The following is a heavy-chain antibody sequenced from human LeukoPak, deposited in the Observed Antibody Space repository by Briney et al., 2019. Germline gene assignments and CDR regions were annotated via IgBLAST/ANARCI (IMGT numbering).Heavy chain of an antibody. CDR3: ARDPVDCTNGVCYRIWDY. CDR2: ISSSSSYI. D-gene: IGHD2-8*01. V-gene: IGHV3-21*01. CDR1: GFTFSSYR. J-gene: IGHJ4*02. Sequence: GGSLRLSCAASGFTFSSYRMKWVRRPPGKGLEWVSSISSSSSYIYYADSVKGRFTISRDNAKNSLYLQMNSLRAEDTAVYYCARDPVDCTNGVCYRIWDYWGQGTLVTVSS.